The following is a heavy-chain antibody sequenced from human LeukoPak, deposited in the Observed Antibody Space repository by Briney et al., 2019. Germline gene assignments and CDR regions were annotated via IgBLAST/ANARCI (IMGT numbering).Heavy chain of an antibody. CDR3: ARERGRQQLAYDAFDI. V-gene: IGHV3-15*01. Sequence: GGSLRLSCAASGLTFSNAWMSWVRQAPGKGLEWVGRIKSKTDGATTDYAAPVKGRFTISRDNSKNTLYLQMNSLRAEDTAVYYCARERGRQQLAYDAFDIWGQGTMVTVSS. CDR1: GLTFSNAW. D-gene: IGHD6-13*01. CDR2: IKSKTDGATT. J-gene: IGHJ3*02.